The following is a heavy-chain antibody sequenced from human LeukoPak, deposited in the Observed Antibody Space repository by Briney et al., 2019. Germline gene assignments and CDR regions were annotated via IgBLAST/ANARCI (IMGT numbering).Heavy chain of an antibody. CDR1: GFTFSTYS. CDR3: ARDRDSSGWYEGFDY. CDR2: ISYDGSNK. D-gene: IGHD6-19*01. V-gene: IGHV3-30*03. J-gene: IGHJ4*02. Sequence: GGSLRLSCAASGFTFSTYSMHWVRQAPDKGLEWVAVISYDGSNKYYADSVKGRFTISRDNSKNTLYLQMNSLRADDTAVYCCARDRDSSGWYEGFDYWGQGTLVTVSS.